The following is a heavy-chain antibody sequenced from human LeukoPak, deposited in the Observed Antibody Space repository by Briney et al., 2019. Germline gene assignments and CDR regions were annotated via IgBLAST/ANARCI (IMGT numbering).Heavy chain of an antibody. D-gene: IGHD3-10*01. CDR2: MYYSGST. Sequence: SETLSLTCTVSGGSISNNDYYWGWIRQPPGKGLEWIGSMYYSGSTNYNPSLKSRVTMSVDTSKNQFSLKVSSVTAADTAVYYCARVFDSGSQAYFYYMDVWGKGTTVTIFS. CDR3: ARVFDSGSQAYFYYMDV. J-gene: IGHJ6*03. V-gene: IGHV4-39*07. CDR1: GGSISNNDYY.